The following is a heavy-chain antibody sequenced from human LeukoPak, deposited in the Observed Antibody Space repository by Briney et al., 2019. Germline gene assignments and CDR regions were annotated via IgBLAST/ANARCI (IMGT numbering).Heavy chain of an antibody. J-gene: IGHJ6*03. CDR2: IYSGGST. D-gene: IGHD1-1*01. CDR1: GFTFSSYA. V-gene: IGHV3-23*03. Sequence: GSLRLSCAASGFTFSSYAMSWVRQAPGKGLEWVSVIYSGGSTYYADSVKGRFTVSRDNSKNTLYLQMNSLRAEDTAVYYCASTTRGGTYYYYMDVWGKGTTVTISS. CDR3: ASTTRGGTYYYYMDV.